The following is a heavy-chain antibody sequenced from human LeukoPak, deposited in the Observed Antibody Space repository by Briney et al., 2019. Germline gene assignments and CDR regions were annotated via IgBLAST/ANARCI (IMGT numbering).Heavy chain of an antibody. J-gene: IGHJ6*02. CDR3: ARHASGWYSRYYYYYGMDV. D-gene: IGHD6-19*01. CDR1: GGSISSYY. CDR2: IYYSGST. Sequence: PSETLSLTCTVSGGSISSYYWSWIRQPPGKGLEWIGYIYYSGSTNYNPSLKSRVTISVDTSKNQFSLKLSSVTAADTAVYYCARHASGWYSRYYYYYGMDVWGQGTTVTVSS. V-gene: IGHV4-59*08.